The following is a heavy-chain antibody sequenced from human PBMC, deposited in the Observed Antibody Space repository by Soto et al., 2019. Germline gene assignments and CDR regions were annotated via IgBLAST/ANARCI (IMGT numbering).Heavy chain of an antibody. V-gene: IGHV6-1*01. CDR2: TYYRSKWYN. CDR3: ARARAGGSSWPYYFDY. Sequence: SQTLSLTCAVSGDSVSSNSAAWNWIRQSPSRGLEWLGRTYYRSKWYNDYAVSVKSRITINPDTSKNQFSLQLNSVTPEDTAVYYCARARAGGSSWPYYFDYWGQGTLVTVSS. D-gene: IGHD6-13*01. CDR1: GDSVSSNSAA. J-gene: IGHJ4*02.